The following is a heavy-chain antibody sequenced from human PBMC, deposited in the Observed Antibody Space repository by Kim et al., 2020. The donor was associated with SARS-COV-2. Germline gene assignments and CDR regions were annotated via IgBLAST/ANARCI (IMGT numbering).Heavy chain of an antibody. J-gene: IGHJ4*02. Sequence: GGSLRLSCAASGFTFSSYAMSWVRQAPGKGLEWVSAISGSGGSTYYADSVKGRFTIPRDNSKNTLYLQMNSLRAEDTAVYYCAKGPDYYDYIWGSYRFDYWGQGTLVTVSS. CDR3: AKGPDYYDYIWGSYRFDY. D-gene: IGHD3-16*02. CDR1: GFTFSSYA. V-gene: IGHV3-23*01. CDR2: ISGSGGST.